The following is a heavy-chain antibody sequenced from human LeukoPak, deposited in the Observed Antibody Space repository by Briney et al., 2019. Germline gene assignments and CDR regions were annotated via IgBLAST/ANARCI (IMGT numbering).Heavy chain of an antibody. Sequence: GGSLRLSCAASGFTFSSYSMSWVRQAPGKGLEWASVISGSDGGTYYADSVKGRFTISRDNSKNTLYLQMNSLRAEDTAVYYCAKRYSYSFDSWGQGTLVTVSS. J-gene: IGHJ4*02. CDR1: GFTFSSYS. D-gene: IGHD2-15*01. CDR2: ISGSDGGT. CDR3: AKRYSYSFDS. V-gene: IGHV3-23*01.